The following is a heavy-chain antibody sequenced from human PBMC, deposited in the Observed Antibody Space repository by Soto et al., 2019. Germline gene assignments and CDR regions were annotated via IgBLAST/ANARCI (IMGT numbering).Heavy chain of an antibody. J-gene: IGHJ4*02. CDR3: ARDIRHFDWLLYYDY. CDR1: GFTFSSYA. Sequence: QVQLVESGGGVVQPGRSLRLSCAASGFTFSSYAMHWVRQAPGKGLEWVAVISYDGSNKYYADSVKGRFTISRDNSKNTLYLQMNSLRAEDTAVYYCARDIRHFDWLLYYDYWGQGTLVTVSS. CDR2: ISYDGSNK. V-gene: IGHV3-30-3*01. D-gene: IGHD3-9*01.